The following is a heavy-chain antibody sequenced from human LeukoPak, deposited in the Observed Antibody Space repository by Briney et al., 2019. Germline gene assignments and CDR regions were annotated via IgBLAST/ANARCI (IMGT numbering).Heavy chain of an antibody. CDR1: GFTFSSYA. CDR2: ISYDRSNK. V-gene: IGHV3-30*04. CDR3: ARGWELLDY. J-gene: IGHJ4*02. D-gene: IGHD1-26*01. Sequence: GGSLRLSCAASGFTFSSYAMHWVRQAPGKGLEWVAVISYDRSNKYYADSVKGRFTISRDNSKNTLYLEMNSLRDEDTAVYYCARGWELLDYWGQGTLVTVSS.